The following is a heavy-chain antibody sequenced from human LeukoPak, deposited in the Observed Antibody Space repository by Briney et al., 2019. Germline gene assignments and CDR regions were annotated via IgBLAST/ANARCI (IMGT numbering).Heavy chain of an antibody. CDR3: ARVDTAMSAFDP. J-gene: IGHJ5*02. D-gene: IGHD5-18*01. CDR1: GGAFSAYY. CDR2: INHSETN. Sequence: PSETLSLTCAVYGGAFSAYYWSWIRQPRGKVLEWIGQINHSETNNYTPYLKCRVTISVDTSKNQLSLKFSSVTAADPAVYYCARVDTAMSAFDPWGQGTLVSVSS. V-gene: IGHV4-34*01.